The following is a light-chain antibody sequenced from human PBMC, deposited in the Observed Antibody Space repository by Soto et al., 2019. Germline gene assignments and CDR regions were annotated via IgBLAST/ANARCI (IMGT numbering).Light chain of an antibody. J-gene: IGKJ5*01. CDR3: QRRSNWPPVIT. CDR1: QTFSSH. CDR2: DAS. V-gene: IGKV3-11*01. Sequence: EIVLTQSPATLSLSPGERATLSCRASQTFSSHLAWYQQKPGQAPRILIYDASKRATGIPARFSGRGSGTDFTLTVSSLGPEDFAVYSCQRRSNWPPVITFGQGTRLEIK.